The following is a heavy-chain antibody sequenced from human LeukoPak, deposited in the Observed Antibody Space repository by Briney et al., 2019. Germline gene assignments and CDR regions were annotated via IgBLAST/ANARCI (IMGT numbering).Heavy chain of an antibody. CDR2: IYYNGGT. CDR1: GGSISSVNYY. Sequence: SETLSLTCTVSGGSISSVNYYCGWIRQPPGKGLEWIGSIYYNGGTKYNPSLKSRLTISIDMPKSQFSVRLKSATAADTAVYYCAREIIGDYQSNWFDPWGQGTLVTVSS. D-gene: IGHD4-17*01. V-gene: IGHV4-39*07. J-gene: IGHJ5*02. CDR3: AREIIGDYQSNWFDP.